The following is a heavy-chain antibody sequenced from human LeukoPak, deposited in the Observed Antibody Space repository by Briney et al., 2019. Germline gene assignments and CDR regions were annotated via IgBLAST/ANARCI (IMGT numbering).Heavy chain of an antibody. CDR1: GFTFSSYA. V-gene: IGHV3-23*01. CDR3: ALNGREVPSGAFDI. CDR2: ISGSGGST. J-gene: IGHJ3*02. Sequence: PGGSLRLSCAASGFTFSSYAMSWVRQAPGKGLEWVSAISGSGGSTYYADSVKGRFTISRDNSKNTLYLQMNSLRADDTAVYYCALNGREVPSGAFDIWGQGTMVTVSS. D-gene: IGHD3-16*02.